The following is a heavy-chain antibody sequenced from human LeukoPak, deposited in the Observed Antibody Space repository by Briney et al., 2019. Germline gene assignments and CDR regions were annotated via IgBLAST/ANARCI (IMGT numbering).Heavy chain of an antibody. CDR3: ARGMVVVPSAYYYGMDV. CDR2: MNPNSGNT. V-gene: IGHV1-8*01. J-gene: IGHJ6*02. Sequence: ASVKVSCKASGYTFTSYDINWVRQATGQGLEWMGWMNPNSGNTGYAQKFQGRVTMTRNTSISTAYKELSSLRSEDTAVYYCARGMVVVPSAYYYGMDVWGQGTTVTVSS. D-gene: IGHD2-2*01. CDR1: GYTFTSYD.